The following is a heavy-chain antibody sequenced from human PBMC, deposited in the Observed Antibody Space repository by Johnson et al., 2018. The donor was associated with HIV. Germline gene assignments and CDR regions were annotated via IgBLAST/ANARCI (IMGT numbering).Heavy chain of an antibody. Sequence: QVQLVESGGGVVPPGRSLRLSCAASGFTFSSYGMHWVRQAPGKGLEWVAVISYDGNNTYYADYVKGRFTISRDNYKNKLYLQMNSLRADDTAVYYCAKPMGGDDAFDIWGQGTTVTVSS. D-gene: IGHD3-16*01. J-gene: IGHJ3*02. CDR3: AKPMGGDDAFDI. CDR2: ISYDGNNT. CDR1: GFTFSSYG. V-gene: IGHV3-30*18.